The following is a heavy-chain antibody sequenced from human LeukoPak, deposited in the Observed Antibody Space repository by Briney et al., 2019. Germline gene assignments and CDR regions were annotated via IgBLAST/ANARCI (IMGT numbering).Heavy chain of an antibody. CDR2: IYYSGST. CDR3: ARDGSANCSSTSCYSALDI. J-gene: IGHJ3*02. CDR1: GGSISSGGYY. V-gene: IGHV4-31*03. D-gene: IGHD2-2*01. Sequence: PSETLSLTCTVSGGSISSGGYYWSWIRQHPGKGLEWIGYIYYSGSTYYNPSLKSRVTISVDTSKNQFSLKLSSVTAADTAVYYCARDGSANCSSTSCYSALDIWGQGTMVTVSS.